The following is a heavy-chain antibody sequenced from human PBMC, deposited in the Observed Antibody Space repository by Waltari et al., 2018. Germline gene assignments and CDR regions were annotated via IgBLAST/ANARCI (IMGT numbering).Heavy chain of an antibody. CDR3: VRSHTAEGIPFDF. D-gene: IGHD2-21*01. Sequence: QVQLQQSGPGLVKPSPTLSLTCALSGVSFPSHSSAWNWISQSPSRVLEWLGRKYYRSKWYNDYSISVKSRLTVNSDTSKNQFSLQLNSVTPEDTAVYYCVRSHTAEGIPFDFWGQGTPVTVSS. J-gene: IGHJ4*02. V-gene: IGHV6-1*01. CDR2: KYYRSKWYN. CDR1: GVSFPSHSSA.